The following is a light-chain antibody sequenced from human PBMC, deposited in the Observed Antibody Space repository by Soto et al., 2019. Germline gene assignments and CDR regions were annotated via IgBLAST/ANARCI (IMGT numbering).Light chain of an antibody. CDR3: QQRSNWPSIT. Sequence: EIVMTQSPATLSVSPGDRATLSCRASQSVSSYLAWYQQKPGQAPRLLIYDASNRATGIPARFSGSGSGTDFTLTISSLEPEDFAVYYCQQRSNWPSITFGQGTRLEIK. CDR2: DAS. V-gene: IGKV3-11*01. CDR1: QSVSSY. J-gene: IGKJ5*01.